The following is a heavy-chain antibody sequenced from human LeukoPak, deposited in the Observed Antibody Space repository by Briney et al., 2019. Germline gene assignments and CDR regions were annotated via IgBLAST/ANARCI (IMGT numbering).Heavy chain of an antibody. J-gene: IGHJ4*02. D-gene: IGHD3-10*01. CDR3: ARRLTFYYGSGSYYDY. Sequence: PSETLSLTCTVSGGSISSYYWSWIRQPPGKGLEWIGYIYYSGSTNYNPSLKSRVTISVDTSKNQFSLKLSSVTAADTAVYYCARRLTFYYGSGSYYDYLGQGTLVTVSS. CDR1: GGSISSYY. V-gene: IGHV4-59*08. CDR2: IYYSGST.